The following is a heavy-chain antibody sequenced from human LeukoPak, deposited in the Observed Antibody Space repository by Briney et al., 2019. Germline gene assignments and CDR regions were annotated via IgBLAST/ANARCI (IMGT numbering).Heavy chain of an antibody. CDR2: ISWNSGSI. Sequence: PGGSLRLSCAASGFTFDDYAMHWVRQAPGEGLEWVSGISWNSGSIGYADSVKGRFTISRDNAKNSLYLQMNSLRAEDTALYYCAKSSRRGGLDYWGQGTLVTVSS. V-gene: IGHV3-9*01. D-gene: IGHD3-16*01. CDR1: GFTFDDYA. CDR3: AKSSRRGGLDY. J-gene: IGHJ4*02.